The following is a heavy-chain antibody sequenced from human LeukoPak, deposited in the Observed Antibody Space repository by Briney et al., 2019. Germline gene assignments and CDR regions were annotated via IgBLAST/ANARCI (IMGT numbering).Heavy chain of an antibody. D-gene: IGHD3-22*01. CDR3: AKDSIADYYDSSGVIDY. CDR2: ISYDGSNK. J-gene: IGHJ4*02. CDR1: RFTFSSYG. Sequence: GGSLRHSCAPSRFTFSSYGMQGVPPAPGRGREWGSVISYDGSNKYYADSVKSRFTIPRDNSTNTLYLQINTLRAADTALYYRAKDSIADYYDSSGVIDYWGQGPLVTVSS. V-gene: IGHV3-30*18.